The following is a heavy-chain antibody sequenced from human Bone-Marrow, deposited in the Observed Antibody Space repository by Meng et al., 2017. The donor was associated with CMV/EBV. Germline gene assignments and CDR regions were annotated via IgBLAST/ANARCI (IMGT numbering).Heavy chain of an antibody. CDR1: GFTFSSSW. V-gene: IGHV3-74*03. Sequence: ETLSLTCAASGFTFSSSWMHWVRQAPGKGLVWVSHINSDGSDTKYADSVKGRFTISRDNSKNTLYLQMNSLRAEDTAVYYCAKEGASSSSRGYYYYGMDVWGQGTTVTVS. D-gene: IGHD6-6*01. CDR3: AKEGASSSSRGYYYYGMDV. J-gene: IGHJ6*02. CDR2: INSDGSDT.